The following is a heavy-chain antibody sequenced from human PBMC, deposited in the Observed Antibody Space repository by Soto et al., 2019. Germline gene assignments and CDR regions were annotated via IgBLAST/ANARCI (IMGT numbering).Heavy chain of an antibody. D-gene: IGHD4-17*01. J-gene: IGHJ4*02. V-gene: IGHV4-59*01. CDR3: TRVGGYYGDYPNFDY. CDR1: GSSISSYY. Sequence: KTSETLSLTCRVSGSSISSYYWSWLRQPPGKGLEWIGNIYYTGSTNYHPSLKSRVIMSVESSKKQFSPRLNSVTAADTAVYYCTRVGGYYGDYPNFDYWGQGALVTVSS. CDR2: IYYTGST.